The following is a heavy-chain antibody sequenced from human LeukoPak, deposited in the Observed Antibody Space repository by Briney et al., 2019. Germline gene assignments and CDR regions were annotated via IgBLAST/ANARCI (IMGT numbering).Heavy chain of an antibody. V-gene: IGHV3-23*01. J-gene: IGHJ4*02. CDR1: GFTFSSYA. Sequence: GGSLRLSCAASGFTFSSYAMSWVRQAPGKGLEWVSAISGSGGSTYYADSVKGRFTISRDNSKNTLYLRMNSLRAEDTAVYYCAKVRGGYSDRPFDYWGQGTLVTVSS. D-gene: IGHD3-22*01. CDR3: AKVRGGYSDRPFDY. CDR2: ISGSGGST.